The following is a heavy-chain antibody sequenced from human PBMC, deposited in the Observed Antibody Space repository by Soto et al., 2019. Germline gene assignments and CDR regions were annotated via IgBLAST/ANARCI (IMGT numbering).Heavy chain of an antibody. J-gene: IGHJ6*02. V-gene: IGHV4-34*01. D-gene: IGHD3-16*01. CDR2: INHSGST. Sequence: SETLSLTCAVYGGSFSGYYWSWIRQPPGKGLEWIGEINHSGSTNYNPSLKSRVTISVDTSKNQFSLKLSSVTAADTAVYYCANSPGGVGGELDNYYYGMDVWGQGTKVTVSS. CDR1: GGSFSGYY. CDR3: ANSPGGVGGELDNYYYGMDV.